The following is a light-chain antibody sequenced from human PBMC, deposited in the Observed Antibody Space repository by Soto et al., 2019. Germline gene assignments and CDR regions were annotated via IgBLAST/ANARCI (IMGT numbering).Light chain of an antibody. V-gene: IGLV7-43*01. CDR2: TTN. Sequence: QTVVTQEPSLTVSPGGTVTLTCGSSTGAVTSGNYPSWFQQKPGQAPKTLIYTTNDKHSWTPARFSGSLLGGKAALTLSGVQPEDEADYDCALYYGGAQLVFGGGTKLTVL. CDR1: TGAVTSGNY. CDR3: ALYYGGAQLV. J-gene: IGLJ2*01.